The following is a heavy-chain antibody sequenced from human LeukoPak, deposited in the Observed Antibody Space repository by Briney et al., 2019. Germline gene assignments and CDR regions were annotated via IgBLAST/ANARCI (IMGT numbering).Heavy chain of an antibody. CDR2: IFPSSGGP. CDR1: GYTFTDYY. CDR3: ARKGEVYGDYDY. V-gene: IGHV1-2*02. J-gene: IGHJ4*02. Sequence: ASVKVSCKASGYTFTDYYMHWVRQAPGQGLEWMGWIFPSSGGPRYAQKFQGRVTMTRDTSISTAYMELSSLRSDDTAVYYCARKGEVYGDYDYWGQGTLVTVSS. D-gene: IGHD4-17*01.